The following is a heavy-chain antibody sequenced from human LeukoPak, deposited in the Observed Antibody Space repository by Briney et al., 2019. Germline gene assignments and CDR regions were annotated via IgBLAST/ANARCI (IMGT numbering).Heavy chain of an antibody. CDR1: GYSVSSGYY. D-gene: IGHD3-10*01. Sequence: KPSETLSLTCTVSGYSVSSGYYWGWIRQPPGKGLEWIGNIYHSGSTYYNPSLKSRVTISVDTSKNQFSLKLSSLTAADTAVYYCAREAYYGSGSNGVDYWGQGTLVTVSS. CDR2: IYHSGST. J-gene: IGHJ4*02. V-gene: IGHV4-38-2*02. CDR3: AREAYYGSGSNGVDY.